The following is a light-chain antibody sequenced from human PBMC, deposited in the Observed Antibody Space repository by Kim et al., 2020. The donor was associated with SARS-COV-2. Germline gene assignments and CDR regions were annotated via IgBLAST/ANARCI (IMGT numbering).Light chain of an antibody. CDR3: QQYGSSPPFT. J-gene: IGKJ2*01. CDR2: GAA. CDR1: QSVTPNF. V-gene: IGKV3-20*01. Sequence: SPGERATVSGRASQSVTPNFLAGYQQKPGQAPRLLIYGAASRATGIPDRFSGSGSGTDFTLTISRLEPEDFAAYYCQQYGSSPPFTFGQGTKLEI.